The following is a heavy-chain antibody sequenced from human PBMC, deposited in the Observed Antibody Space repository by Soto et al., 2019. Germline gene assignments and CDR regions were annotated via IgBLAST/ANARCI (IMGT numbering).Heavy chain of an antibody. V-gene: IGHV3-33*01. D-gene: IGHD3-10*01. CDR2: IWYDGSNK. J-gene: IGHJ3*02. CDR3: ATGQRGGSYSDSGIRAFDI. CDR1: GFTFISYG. Sequence: QVQLVESGGGVVQPGRSLRLSCVASGFTFISYGMHWVRQAPGKGLEWVAVIWYDGSNKYHADSVKGRFTISRDNSRNTLYLKMNGLRVEDTAIYYCATGQRGGSYSDSGIRAFDIWGPGTMVTVSS.